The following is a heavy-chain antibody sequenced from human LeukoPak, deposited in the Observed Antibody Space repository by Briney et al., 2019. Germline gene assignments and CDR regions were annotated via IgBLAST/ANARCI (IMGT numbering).Heavy chain of an antibody. D-gene: IGHD6-13*01. Sequence: GGSLRLSCAASGFIFSGYAMSWVRQAPGKGLEWVSTASGSGGETYYADSVKGRFTISRDQSKNTLYLQMNSLRAEDTAIYYCAKGRASSSWSCFDYWGQGTLVTVSS. V-gene: IGHV3-23*01. CDR3: AKGRASSSWSCFDY. J-gene: IGHJ4*02. CDR1: GFIFSGYA. CDR2: ASGSGGET.